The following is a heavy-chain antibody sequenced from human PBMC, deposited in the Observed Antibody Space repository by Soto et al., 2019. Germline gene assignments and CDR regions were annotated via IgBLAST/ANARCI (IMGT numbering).Heavy chain of an antibody. Sequence: KTSETLSLTCAVYGGSFSGYYWSWIRQPPGKGLEWIGEINHSGSTNYNPSLKSRVTISVDTSKNQFSLKLSSVTAADTAVYYCARDRGYYGSGSYYNVKAYYYYGMDVWGQGTTVTV. CDR3: ARDRGYYGSGSYYNVKAYYYYGMDV. CDR2: INHSGST. V-gene: IGHV4-34*01. D-gene: IGHD3-10*01. CDR1: GGSFSGYY. J-gene: IGHJ6*02.